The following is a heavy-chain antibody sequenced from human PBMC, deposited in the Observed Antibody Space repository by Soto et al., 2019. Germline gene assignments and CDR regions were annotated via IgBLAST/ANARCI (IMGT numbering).Heavy chain of an antibody. CDR3: ARAPLMTTVTTYYYYYGMDV. D-gene: IGHD4-17*01. CDR1: GYTFTGYY. V-gene: IGHV1-2*04. CDR2: INPNSGGT. J-gene: IGHJ6*02. Sequence: QVQLVQSGAEVKKPGASVKVSCKASGYTFTGYYMHWVRQAPGQGLEWMGWINPNSGGTNYAQKFQGWVTMTRDTSISTAYMELSRLRSDDTAVYYCARAPLMTTVTTYYYYYGMDVWGQGTTVTVSS.